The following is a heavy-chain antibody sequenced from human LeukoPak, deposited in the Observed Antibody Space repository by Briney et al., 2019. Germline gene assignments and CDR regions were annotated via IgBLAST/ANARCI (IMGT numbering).Heavy chain of an antibody. V-gene: IGHV3-23*01. D-gene: IGHD2-2*01. Sequence: GGSLRLSCEAAGFTFSSYAISWVRQAPGKGLEWVSAISGSSSTTLYADFAKGRFTISRDNSKNTLHLQIDGLRVEDTALYYCAKGCDSSDCDASRLFDSWGRGTLVTVSS. CDR2: ISGSSSTT. J-gene: IGHJ5*01. CDR3: AKGCDSSDCDASRLFDS. CDR1: GFTFSSYA.